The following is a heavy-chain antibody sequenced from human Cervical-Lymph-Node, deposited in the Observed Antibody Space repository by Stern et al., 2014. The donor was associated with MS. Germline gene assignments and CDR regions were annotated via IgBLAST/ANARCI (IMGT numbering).Heavy chain of an antibody. CDR1: GYTFTSYY. D-gene: IGHD6-13*01. CDR2: INPRGGST. J-gene: IGHJ4*02. Sequence: QVQLVQSGAEVKKPGASVKVSCKASGYTFTSYYMHWVRQAPGQGLEWMGIINPRGGSTSYAQKFQGRVTMTRDTSTSTGYMELSSLRSEDTAVYYCARGDSSSWYRYYFDYGGQGTLVTVSS. V-gene: IGHV1-46*01. CDR3: ARGDSSSWYRYYFDY.